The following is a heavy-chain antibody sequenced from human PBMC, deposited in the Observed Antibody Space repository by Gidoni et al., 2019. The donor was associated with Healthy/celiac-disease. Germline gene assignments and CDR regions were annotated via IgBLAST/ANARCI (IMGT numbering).Heavy chain of an antibody. CDR1: GFTFGDCA. CDR3: TRDLDVLLWSGVGY. V-gene: IGHV3-49*03. CDR2: IRSKAYGGTT. J-gene: IGHJ4*02. Sequence: EVQLVESGGGLVQPGRSLRLSCPASGFTFGDCAMSWFRQAPGKGVEWVGFIRSKAYGGTTEYAASVKGRFTISRDDSKSIAYLQMNSLKTEDTAVYYCTRDLDVLLWSGVGYWGQGTLVTVSS. D-gene: IGHD3-10*01.